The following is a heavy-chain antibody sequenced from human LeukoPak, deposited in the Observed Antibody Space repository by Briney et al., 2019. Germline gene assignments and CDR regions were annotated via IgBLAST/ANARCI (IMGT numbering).Heavy chain of an antibody. CDR2: ISYDGSNK. Sequence: PGGSLRLSCAASGFTFSSYGMHWVRQAPGKGLEWVAVISYDGSNKYYADSVKGRFTISRDNSKNTLYLQMSSLRAEDTAVYYCAKDAPYYGSGSPPKLDYWGQGTLVTVSS. J-gene: IGHJ4*02. CDR3: AKDAPYYGSGSPPKLDY. D-gene: IGHD3-10*01. V-gene: IGHV3-30*18. CDR1: GFTFSSYG.